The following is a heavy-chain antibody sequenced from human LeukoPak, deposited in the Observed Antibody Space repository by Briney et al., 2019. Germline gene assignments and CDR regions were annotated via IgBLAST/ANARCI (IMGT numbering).Heavy chain of an antibody. D-gene: IGHD4-17*01. J-gene: IGHJ4*02. CDR2: ISHDGSNK. CDR1: GFTFSTYV. Sequence: GSLRLSCAVSGFTFSTYVMHWVRQAPGKGLEWVTVISHDGSNKDYADSVKGRFTISRDNSNKKLYLQMNSLGAEDTAVYYCARDTTGLDRGDYGGIDYWGQGTLVTVSS. V-gene: IGHV3-30-3*01. CDR3: ARDTTGLDRGDYGGIDY.